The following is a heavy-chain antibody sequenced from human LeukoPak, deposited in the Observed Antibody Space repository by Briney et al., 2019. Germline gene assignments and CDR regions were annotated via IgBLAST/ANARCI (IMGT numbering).Heavy chain of an antibody. CDR3: ARERMDYYGMDV. Sequence: GGSLRLSCAASGFTFSTYYMNWVRQAPGKGLEWVSFITGSSSYIYYTDSVKGRFTISRDNAKNSLFLQMNSLRAEDTAVYYCARERMDYYGMDVWGQGTTVTVSS. V-gene: IGHV3-21*01. CDR1: GFTFSTYY. J-gene: IGHJ6*02. CDR2: ITGSSSYI. D-gene: IGHD2-8*01.